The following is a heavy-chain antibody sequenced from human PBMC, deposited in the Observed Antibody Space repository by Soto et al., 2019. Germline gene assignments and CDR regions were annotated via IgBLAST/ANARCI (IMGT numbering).Heavy chain of an antibody. D-gene: IGHD3-10*01. CDR1: GFPVSSYT. CDR3: AREDKGSGTSFDI. V-gene: IGHV3-21*02. J-gene: IGHJ3*02. CDR2: ISLSSTYI. Sequence: EEQLVESGGGLVKPGGSLRLSCAASGFPVSSYTLNWVRQAPGKGLEWVSSISLSSTYIDYADSVKGRFTISRDNAKNSLYLQMNSLRVEDTAVYYCAREDKGSGTSFDIWGQGTMVTVSS.